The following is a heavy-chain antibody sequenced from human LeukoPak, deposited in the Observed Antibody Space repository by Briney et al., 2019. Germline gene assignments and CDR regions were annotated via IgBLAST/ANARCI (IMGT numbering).Heavy chain of an antibody. D-gene: IGHD1-1*01. CDR2: IYYSGST. Sequence: SETLSLTCTVSGGSISSGGYYWSWIRRHPGKGLEWIGYIYYSGSTYYNPSLKSRVTISVDTSKNQFSLKLSSVTAADTAVYYCAREETRYYYYYGMDVWGQGTTVTVSS. CDR1: GGSISSGGYY. V-gene: IGHV4-31*03. CDR3: AREETRYYYYYGMDV. J-gene: IGHJ6*02.